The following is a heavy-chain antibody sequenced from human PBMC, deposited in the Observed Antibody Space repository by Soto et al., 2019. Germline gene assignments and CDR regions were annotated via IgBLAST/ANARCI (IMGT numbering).Heavy chain of an antibody. V-gene: IGHV1-3*01. Sequence: ASVKVCCKASGYTFTSYAMQWVHQAPGQRLECMGWINGGNGNTKYSHKFQGTVAITRDTAASTPYMKLSILISEDTAVYYCSRKSRTWSAQVPDAFDIWGRGPMVTVS. J-gene: IGHJ3*02. D-gene: IGHD3-3*01. CDR2: INGGNGNT. CDR1: GYTFTSYA. CDR3: SRKSRTWSAQVPDAFDI.